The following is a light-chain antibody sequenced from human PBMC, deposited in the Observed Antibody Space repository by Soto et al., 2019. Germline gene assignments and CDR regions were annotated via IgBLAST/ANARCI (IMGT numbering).Light chain of an antibody. J-gene: IGLJ3*02. CDR3: TSFTTTNTWV. CDR1: SSDVAVYNY. Sequence: QSALTQPASVSGSPGQSITISCTGTSSDVAVYNYVSWFQQHPGKAPKLIIFGVNNRPSGVSDRFSGSKSGNTASLTISGLQPEDEADYYCTSFTTTNTWVFGGGTKLTFL. V-gene: IGLV2-14*01. CDR2: GVN.